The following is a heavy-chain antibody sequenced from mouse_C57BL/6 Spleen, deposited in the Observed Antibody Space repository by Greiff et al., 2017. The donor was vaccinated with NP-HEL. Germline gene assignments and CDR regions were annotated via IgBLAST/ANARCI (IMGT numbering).Heavy chain of an antibody. D-gene: IGHD1-1*01. CDR1: GYTFTSYW. V-gene: IGHV1-64*01. J-gene: IGHJ4*01. CDR3: ARSSGYAMDY. CDR2: IHPNSGST. Sequence: VQLQQSGAELVKPGASVKLSCKASGYTFTSYWMHWVKQRPGQGLEWIGMIHPNSGSTNYNEKFKSKATLTVDKSSSTAYMQLSSLTSEDSAVYYCARSSGYAMDYWGQGTSGTVSS.